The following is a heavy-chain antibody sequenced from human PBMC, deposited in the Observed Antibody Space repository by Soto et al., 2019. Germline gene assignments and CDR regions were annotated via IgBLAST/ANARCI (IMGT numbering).Heavy chain of an antibody. V-gene: IGHV4-31*03. CDR2: IFYVGSA. CDR3: ARAALYNRGHCWFDP. CDR1: GDSINSSDHY. J-gene: IGHJ5*02. Sequence: SETLSLTCIVSGDSINSSDHYWSWIRQRPGKGLEWMGYIFYVGSAYYNPSLESRVSMSVDTSRNQFSLRLTSVIAADTAVYYCARAALYNRGHCWFDPWGQGTLVTVSS. D-gene: IGHD3-10*01.